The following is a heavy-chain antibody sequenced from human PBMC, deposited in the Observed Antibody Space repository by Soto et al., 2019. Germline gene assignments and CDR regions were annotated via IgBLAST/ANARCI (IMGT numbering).Heavy chain of an antibody. Sequence: SETLSLTCAVYGGSFSGYFWSWIRQPPGKGPEWIGTFYYSGTTSQNPPLRSRITISGDTSRNQFSLNLRSVTAADSGVYYCAKLVRDDVRRSDLDHWGQGTLVTVSS. CDR2: FYYSGTT. J-gene: IGHJ4*02. V-gene: IGHV4-34*01. CDR3: AKLVRDDVRRSDLDH. CDR1: GGSFSGYF. D-gene: IGHD3-10*02.